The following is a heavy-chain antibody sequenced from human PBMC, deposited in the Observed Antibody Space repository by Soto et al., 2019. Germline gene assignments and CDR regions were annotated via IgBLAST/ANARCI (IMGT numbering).Heavy chain of an antibody. V-gene: IGHV3-74*01. CDR1: GFTFSSYS. D-gene: IGHD6-19*01. CDR3: ARVSGWWPFDL. J-gene: IGHJ4*02. Sequence: GGSLRLSCAASGFTFSSYSMHWVRQAPGKGLVWVSSIHSDGSTTRYADSAKGRFTISRDDAENTLYLQMNSLRVEDTAVYFCARVSGWWPFDLWGQGTLVTVSS. CDR2: IHSDGSTT.